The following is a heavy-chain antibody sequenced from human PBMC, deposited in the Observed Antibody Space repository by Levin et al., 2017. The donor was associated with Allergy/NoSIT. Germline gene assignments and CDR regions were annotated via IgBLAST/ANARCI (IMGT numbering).Heavy chain of an antibody. CDR1: GFTFNIYT. CDR3: PRGPEV. V-gene: IGHV3-21*01. CDR2: ISTNSAYI. J-gene: IGHJ4*02. Sequence: PGGSLRLSCSTSGFTFNIYTMNWVRQAPGKGLEWISFISTNSAYIFYADSVRGRFTISRDNAEGSLSLQMNSLRADDTAIYYCPRGPEVWGQGTPVTVSS.